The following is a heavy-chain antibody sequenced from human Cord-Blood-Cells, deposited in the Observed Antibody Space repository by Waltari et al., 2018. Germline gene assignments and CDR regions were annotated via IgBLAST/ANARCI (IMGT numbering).Heavy chain of an antibody. CDR1: GFTFSSYG. V-gene: IGHV3-30*18. CDR3: AKDRYRARDLGVVINY. J-gene: IGHJ4*02. CDR2: ISYYGSNK. Sequence: QVQLVESGGGVVQPGRSLRLSCAASGFTFSSYGMHWVRQAPGKGLEWVAVISYYGSNKDDADSVKGRFTISRDNSKNTLYLQMNSLRAEDTAVYYCAKDRYRARDLGVVINYWGQGTLVTVSS. D-gene: IGHD3-3*01.